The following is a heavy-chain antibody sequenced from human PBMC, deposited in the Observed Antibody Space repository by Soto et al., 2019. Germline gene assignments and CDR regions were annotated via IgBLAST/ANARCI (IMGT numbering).Heavy chain of an antibody. CDR1: GLTFSSYA. CDR3: AKDFWSGYLSQNTGISEFDS. Sequence: PVGSLRLSCAASGLTFSSYAMSWVRQAPGKGLEWVSTISGSAGTTYYADSVKGRFTISRDNSKSTLYLQMNSLRAEDTAVYYCAKDFWSGYLSQNTGISEFDSWGQGALVTVSS. D-gene: IGHD3-3*01. CDR2: ISGSAGTT. V-gene: IGHV3-23*01. J-gene: IGHJ4*02.